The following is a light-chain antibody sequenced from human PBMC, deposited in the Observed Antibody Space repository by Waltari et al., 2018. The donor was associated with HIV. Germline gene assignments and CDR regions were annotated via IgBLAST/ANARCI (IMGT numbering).Light chain of an antibody. CDR2: KDS. Sequence: DELTQPLSVSVALGLTAKITCGGNNIGTKDVHWYQKRPGQAPVLVMFKDSNRPSGIPERFSGSKSRNTVALTLSGVQVEDDADYFCQVWDNNVVFGGGTKLTVL. CDR1: NIGTKD. V-gene: IGLV3-9*01. CDR3: QVWDNNVV. J-gene: IGLJ3*02.